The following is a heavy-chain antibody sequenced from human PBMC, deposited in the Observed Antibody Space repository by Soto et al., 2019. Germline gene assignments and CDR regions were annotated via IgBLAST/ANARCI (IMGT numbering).Heavy chain of an antibody. CDR3: AKDVGRITMVRGGFFDY. CDR2: ISYDGSNK. Sequence: QVQLVESGGGVVQPGRSLRLSCAASGFTFSSYGMHWVRQAPGKGLEWVAVISYDGSNKYYADSVKGRFTISRDNSKNTXYLQMNSLRAEDTAVSYCAKDVGRITMVRGGFFDYWGQGTLVTVSS. D-gene: IGHD3-10*01. CDR1: GFTFSSYG. V-gene: IGHV3-30*18. J-gene: IGHJ4*02.